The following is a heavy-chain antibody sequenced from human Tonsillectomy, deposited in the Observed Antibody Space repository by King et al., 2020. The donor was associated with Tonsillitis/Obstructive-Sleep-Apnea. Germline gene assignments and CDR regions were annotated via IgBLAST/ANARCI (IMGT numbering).Heavy chain of an antibody. CDR2: IKQDGSEK. D-gene: IGHD5-18*01. Sequence: VQLVESGGGLVQPGGSLRLSCAASGFTFSSYWMSWVRQAPGKGLEWVANIKQDGSEKFYVDSVEGRFTVSRDNAQSSMYLQMNSLRAEDTAVYYCARLTAPYGMDVWGQGTTVTVSS. CDR3: ARLTAPYGMDV. J-gene: IGHJ6*02. V-gene: IGHV3-7*03. CDR1: GFTFSSYW.